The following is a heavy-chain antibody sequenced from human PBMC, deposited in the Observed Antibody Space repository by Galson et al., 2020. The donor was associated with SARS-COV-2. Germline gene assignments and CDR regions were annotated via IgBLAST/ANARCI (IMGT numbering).Heavy chain of an antibody. V-gene: IGHV2-5*02. D-gene: IGHD3-10*01. Sequence: SGPTLVKPTQTLTLTCTFSGFSLSTSGVGVGWIRHPPVKALAWLALIYWDDDKRYSPSLKSRLTITKDTSKNQVVLTMTNMDPVDTATYYCAHRRGFGERSAFDPWGQGTLVTVSS. J-gene: IGHJ5*02. CDR2: IYWDDDK. CDR1: GFSLSTSGVG. CDR3: AHRRGFGERSAFDP.